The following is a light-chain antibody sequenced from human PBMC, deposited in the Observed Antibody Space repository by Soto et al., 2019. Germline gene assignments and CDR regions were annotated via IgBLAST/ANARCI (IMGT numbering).Light chain of an antibody. CDR2: KAS. CDR3: QEYSSYLWT. V-gene: IGKV1-5*03. Sequence: DIQMTQSPSTLSASVGDRVTITCRASQSIKKWLAWYQQKPGRAPKLLIYKASNLETGVPSRFSGSGSGTEFTLTISSLQPDDFATYYCQEYSSYLWTFGLGTKVDIK. J-gene: IGKJ1*01. CDR1: QSIKKW.